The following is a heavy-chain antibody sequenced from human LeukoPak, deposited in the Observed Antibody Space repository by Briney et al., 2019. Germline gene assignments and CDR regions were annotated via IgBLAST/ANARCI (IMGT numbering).Heavy chain of an antibody. D-gene: IGHD6-6*01. CDR3: ARDPHSSSSRRIRGLWTTS. J-gene: IGHJ4*02. CDR1: GGSISSGDYY. CDR2: IYYSGST. Sequence: SQTLSLTCTVSGGSISSGDYYWSWIRQPPGKGLEWIGYIYYSGSTYYNPSLKSRVTISVDTSKNQFSLKLSSVTAADTAVYYCARDPHSSSSRRIRGLWTTSWDQGTLVTVSS. V-gene: IGHV4-30-4*01.